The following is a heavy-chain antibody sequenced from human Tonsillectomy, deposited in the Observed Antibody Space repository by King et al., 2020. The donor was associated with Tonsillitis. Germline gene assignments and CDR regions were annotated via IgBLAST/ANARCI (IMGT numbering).Heavy chain of an antibody. V-gene: IGHV3-48*01. Sequence: QLVQSGGGLAQPGGSLRLSCAASGFTFSTYSMNGVRQAPGKGLEWVSYISSSSSTLYYADSVKGRFNISRSNAKNSLYLQMNSLRAEDTAVYYCAREYSSSSGKAFDIWGQGTMVTVSS. CDR3: AREYSSSSGKAFDI. CDR2: ISSSSSTL. CDR1: GFTFSTYS. J-gene: IGHJ3*02. D-gene: IGHD6-6*01.